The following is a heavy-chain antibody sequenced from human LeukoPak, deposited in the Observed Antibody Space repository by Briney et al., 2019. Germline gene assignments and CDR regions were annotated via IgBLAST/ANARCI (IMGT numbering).Heavy chain of an antibody. CDR3: ATIEAVRFHY. CDR1: GFTFSSYA. J-gene: IGHJ4*02. Sequence: GGSLRLSCAASGFTFSSYAMHWVRQAPGKGLEYVSAISSNGGSTYYANSVKGRFTISRDNAKNSLYLQMNSLRPEDTAVYYCATIEAVRFHYWGQGTLVTVSS. V-gene: IGHV3-64*01. D-gene: IGHD6-19*01. CDR2: ISSNGGST.